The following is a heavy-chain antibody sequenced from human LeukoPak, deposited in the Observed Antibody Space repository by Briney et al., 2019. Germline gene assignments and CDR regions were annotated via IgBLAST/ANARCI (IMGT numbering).Heavy chain of an antibody. D-gene: IGHD3-10*01. CDR2: IYYSGST. Sequence: SETLSLTCTVSGGSISSSSYYWGWIRQPPGKGLEWIGSIYYSGSTYYNPSLKSRVTISVDTSKNQFSLKLSSVTAADTAVYYCAREETVLLSGRPFDPWGQGTLVTVSS. J-gene: IGHJ5*02. V-gene: IGHV4-39*07. CDR3: AREETVLLSGRPFDP. CDR1: GGSISSSSYY.